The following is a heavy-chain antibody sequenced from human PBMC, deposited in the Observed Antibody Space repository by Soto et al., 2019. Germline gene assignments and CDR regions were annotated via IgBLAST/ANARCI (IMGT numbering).Heavy chain of an antibody. CDR3: AGQFPTDNYGNRLDP. CDR2: ISSGGTT. V-gene: IGHV3-53*01. Sequence: DVQLVESGGGLIQPGGSLRLSCAASGFTVNSSYMTWIRQAPGKGLQWVADISSGGTTKYADSVRGRFSISRDMSKNTLYLQMNSLRVEDTAIYSCAGQFPTDNYGNRLDPWGQGTLVTVSA. J-gene: IGHJ5*02. D-gene: IGHD4-17*01. CDR1: GFTVNSSY.